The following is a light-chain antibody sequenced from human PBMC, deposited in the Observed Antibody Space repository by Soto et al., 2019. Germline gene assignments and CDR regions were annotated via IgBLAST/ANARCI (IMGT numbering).Light chain of an antibody. CDR2: GAS. J-gene: IGKJ1*01. CDR3: QHYNNWPRT. Sequence: EKVMTQSPATLSVSPGERATLSCRASQSVSSNLAWYQQKPGQAPMLLIYGASTRATGIPARFSGSGSGTEFTLTISSLQSEDFAVYYCQHYNNWPRTFGQGTKVEIK. CDR1: QSVSSN. V-gene: IGKV3-15*01.